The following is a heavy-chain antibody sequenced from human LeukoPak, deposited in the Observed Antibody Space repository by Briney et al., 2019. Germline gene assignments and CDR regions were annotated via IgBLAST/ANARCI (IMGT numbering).Heavy chain of an antibody. CDR1: GLTFSSYG. CDR3: ARLAEDYYYYMDV. Sequence: PGGSLRLSCAASGLTFSSYGMSWVRQAPGKGLEWVANIKQDGSEKYYVDSVKGRFIISRDNAKNSLYLQMNSLRAEDTAVYYCARLAEDYYYYMDVWGKGTTVTVSS. CDR2: IKQDGSEK. V-gene: IGHV3-7*01. J-gene: IGHJ6*03.